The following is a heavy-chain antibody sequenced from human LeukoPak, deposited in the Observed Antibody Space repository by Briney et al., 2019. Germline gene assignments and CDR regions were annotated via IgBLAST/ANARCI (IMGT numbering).Heavy chain of an antibody. CDR1: GLRFRNYG. Sequence: GGSLRLSCVVSGLRFRNYGMHWVRQAPGKGLEWVAVIYYDGSNQYYADSVKGRFTVSRDNSNNTLHLHLSGLKTEDTAIYYCARTSGREKNFDFWGQGTLVTVSP. CDR2: IYYDGSNQ. J-gene: IGHJ4*02. D-gene: IGHD1-26*01. CDR3: ARTSGREKNFDF. V-gene: IGHV3-30*03.